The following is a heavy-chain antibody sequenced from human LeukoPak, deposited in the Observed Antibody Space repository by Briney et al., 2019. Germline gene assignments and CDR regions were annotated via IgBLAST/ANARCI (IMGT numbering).Heavy chain of an antibody. Sequence: QPGGSLRLPCTASGFTFSSYAMSWVRQAPGKGLEWVSALSGSGGNTYYADSVKGRFTISRDNSKNTLYLQMNSLRAEDTAKYYCAKVASLCTSTSCVRGGFDYWGQGTLVTVSS. J-gene: IGHJ4*02. D-gene: IGHD2-2*01. CDR3: AKVASLCTSTSCVRGGFDY. V-gene: IGHV3-23*01. CDR1: GFTFSSYA. CDR2: LSGSGGNT.